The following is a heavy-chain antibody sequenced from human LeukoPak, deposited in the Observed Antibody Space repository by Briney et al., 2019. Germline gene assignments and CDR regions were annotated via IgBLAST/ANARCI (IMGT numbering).Heavy chain of an antibody. CDR3: AKPLKQLLRQYYFDY. D-gene: IGHD1-26*01. Sequence: GGSLRLSCAASGFTFSSYGMHWVRQAPGKGLEWVSAISGSGGSTYYADSVKGRFTISRDNPKNTLYLQMNSLRAEDTAVYYCAKPLKQLLRQYYFDYWGQGTLVTVSS. V-gene: IGHV3-23*01. CDR1: GFTFSSYG. CDR2: ISGSGGST. J-gene: IGHJ4*02.